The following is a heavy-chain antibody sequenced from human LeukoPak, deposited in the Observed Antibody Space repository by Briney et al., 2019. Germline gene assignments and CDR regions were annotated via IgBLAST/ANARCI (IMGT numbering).Heavy chain of an antibody. CDR3: ASNPRRATVVEYYFDY. Sequence: GASVKVSCKASGYTFTSYGISWVRQAPGQGLEWMGWISGYNGNPNYAQKFQGRVTMTRDTSTSTVYMELSSLRSEDTAVYYCASNPRRATVVEYYFDYWGQGTLVTVSS. J-gene: IGHJ4*02. V-gene: IGHV1-18*01. D-gene: IGHD4-23*01. CDR2: ISGYNGNP. CDR1: GYTFTSYG.